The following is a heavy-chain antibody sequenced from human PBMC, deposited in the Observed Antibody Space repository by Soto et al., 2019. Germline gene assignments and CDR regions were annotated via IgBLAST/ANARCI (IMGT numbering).Heavy chain of an antibody. CDR3: AKTPYYGSGPHYGMDV. CDR2: ISGSGGST. D-gene: IGHD3-10*01. J-gene: IGHJ6*02. V-gene: IGHV3-23*01. Sequence: EVQLLESGGGLVQPGGSLRLSCAASGFTFSSYAMSWVRQAPGKGLEWVSAISGSGGSTYYADSVKGRFTISRDNSKNTLYLQMNSLRAEDTAVYYCAKTPYYGSGPHYGMDVWGQGTTVTVSS. CDR1: GFTFSSYA.